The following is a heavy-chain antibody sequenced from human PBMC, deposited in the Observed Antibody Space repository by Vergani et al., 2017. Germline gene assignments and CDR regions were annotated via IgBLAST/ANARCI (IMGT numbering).Heavy chain of an antibody. CDR3: ARELGDSSSWYGYFDY. J-gene: IGHJ4*02. D-gene: IGHD6-13*01. V-gene: IGHV1-46*01. CDR2: INPSGGST. Sequence: QVQLVQSGAEVKKPGASVKVSCKASGYTFTSYYMHWVRQAPGQGLEWMGIINPSGGSTSYAQKFQGRVTMTRDTSTSTVYMELSSLRSEDTAVYYCARELGDSSSWYGYFDYWGQGTLVTVSS. CDR1: GYTFTSYY.